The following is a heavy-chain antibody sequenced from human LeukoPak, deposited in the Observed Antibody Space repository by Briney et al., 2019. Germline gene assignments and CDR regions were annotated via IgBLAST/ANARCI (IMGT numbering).Heavy chain of an antibody. D-gene: IGHD3-3*01. CDR2: ISCSRSYI. J-gene: IGHJ4*02. CDR3: ARDPDAYYDFWSGYGGVGYFDY. Sequence: GGSLRLPCAASGFTFSSYSMNWVRQAPGKGLEWVSSISCSRSYIYYADSVKGRFTISRDNAKNSPYLQMNSLRAEDTAVYYCARDPDAYYDFWSGYGGVGYFDYWGQGTLVTVSS. CDR1: GFTFSSYS. V-gene: IGHV3-21*01.